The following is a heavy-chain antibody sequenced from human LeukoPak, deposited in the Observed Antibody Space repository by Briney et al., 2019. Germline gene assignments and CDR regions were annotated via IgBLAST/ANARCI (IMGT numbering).Heavy chain of an antibody. V-gene: IGHV5-10-1*01. CDR1: GYTFTSYW. CDR3: ARGYASGGYF. J-gene: IGHJ4*02. Sequence: GESLRISCEGSGYTFTSYWITWVRQMPGKGLEWMGRIDPRDSYTKYSPSFRGLVTISVDKSTNTAYLQWNSLKASDSAMDSFARGYASGGYFWGRGTKVTVSS. CDR2: IDPRDSYT. D-gene: IGHD2-2*01.